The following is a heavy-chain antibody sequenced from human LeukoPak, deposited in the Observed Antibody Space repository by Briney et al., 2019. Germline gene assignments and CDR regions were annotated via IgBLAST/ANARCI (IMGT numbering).Heavy chain of an antibody. V-gene: IGHV4-59*01. J-gene: IGHJ3*02. CDR3: ARDLAAARHDAFDI. CDR1: GGSTSSYY. Sequence: SETLSLTCTVSGGSTSSYYWSWIRQPPGQGLEWIGYIYYSGSTNYNPSLKSRVTISVDTSKNQFSLKLSSVTAADTAVYYCARDLAAARHDAFDIWGQGTMVTVSS. D-gene: IGHD6-13*01. CDR2: IYYSGST.